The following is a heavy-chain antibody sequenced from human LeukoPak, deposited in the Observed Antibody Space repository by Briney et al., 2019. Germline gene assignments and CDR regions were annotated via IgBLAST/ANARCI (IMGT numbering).Heavy chain of an antibody. J-gene: IGHJ4*02. Sequence: GGSLRLSCAASGFTVSRNYYMNWVRQAPGKGLEWVSVIYSAGTTYYADSVKGRFTISRDNSKNTVYLQMNSLRAEDTAVYYCARDGQTGTTVYWGQGTLVTVSS. CDR2: IYSAGTT. D-gene: IGHD1-7*01. V-gene: IGHV3-53*01. CDR3: ARDGQTGTTVY. CDR1: GFTVSRNY.